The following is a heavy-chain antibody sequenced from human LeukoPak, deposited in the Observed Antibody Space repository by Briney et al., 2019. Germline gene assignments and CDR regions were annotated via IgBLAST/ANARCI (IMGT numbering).Heavy chain of an antibody. CDR1: GYTFTSYA. D-gene: IGHD3-22*01. CDR2: IIPIFGTA. J-gene: IGHJ4*02. V-gene: IGHV1-69*13. Sequence: ASVKVSCKASGYTFTSYAISWVRQAPGQGLEWVGGIIPIFGTANYAQKFQGRVTITAEESTSTAYMELSSLRSEDTAVYYCAEGEDDSSGYYYYWGQGTLVTVSS. CDR3: AEGEDDSSGYYYY.